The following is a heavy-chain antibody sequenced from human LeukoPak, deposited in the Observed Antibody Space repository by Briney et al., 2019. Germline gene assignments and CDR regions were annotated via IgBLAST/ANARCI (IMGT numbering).Heavy chain of an antibody. J-gene: IGHJ6*03. D-gene: IGHD3-3*01. CDR3: ARDNGVVHGVYYMDV. CDR2: IKQDGSEK. CDR1: GFTFSNYW. Sequence: GSLRLSCAASGFTFSNYWMTWVRQAPGKGLEWVADIKQDGSEKLYVNSVRGRFTISRDNAKMSLFLQMNSLRAEDTAVYYCARDNGVVHGVYYMDVWGKGTTVTVS. V-gene: IGHV3-7*01.